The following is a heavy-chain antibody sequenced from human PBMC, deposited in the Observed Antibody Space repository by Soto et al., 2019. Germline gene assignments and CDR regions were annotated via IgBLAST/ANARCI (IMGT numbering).Heavy chain of an antibody. J-gene: IGHJ6*04. Sequence: EMHLVESGGGLVQPGGSLRLSCAASGFTFSTYWMSWVRQAPGKGLEWVANIKQAGSEKYYVDSVKGRLTVSRDNAKALLYLHMHVLSSEEAPVEYCVLYPRGAALKLLGKGTPVTFSS. CDR2: IKQAGSEK. CDR1: GFTFSTYW. CDR3: VLYPRGAALKL. D-gene: IGHD3-16*01. V-gene: IGHV3-7*01.